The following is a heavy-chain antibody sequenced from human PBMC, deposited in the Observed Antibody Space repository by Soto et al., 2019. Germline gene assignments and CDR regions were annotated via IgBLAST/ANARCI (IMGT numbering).Heavy chain of an antibody. CDR3: ARPLWRNDYNWGYFDL. CDR1: GFTFSSYA. V-gene: IGHV3-30-3*01. CDR2: ISYDGSNK. J-gene: IGHJ2*01. Sequence: QVQLVESGGGVVQPGRSLRLSCAASGFTFSSYAMHWVRQAPGKGLEWVAGISYDGSNKYYADSVKGRFTISRDNSKNTLYLQMNSLRAEDTAVYYCARPLWRNDYNWGYFDLWGCGTLVTVSS. D-gene: IGHD4-4*01.